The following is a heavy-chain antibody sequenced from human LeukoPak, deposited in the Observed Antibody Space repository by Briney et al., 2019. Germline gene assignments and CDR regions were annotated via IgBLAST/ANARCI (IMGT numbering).Heavy chain of an antibody. CDR3: ARYYYDSSGYYNFFDC. J-gene: IGHJ4*02. CDR2: IYSGGST. D-gene: IGHD3-22*01. CDR1: GFTVSSNY. V-gene: IGHV3-53*01. Sequence: GGSLRLSCAASGFTVSSNYMSWVRQAPGKGLEWVSVIYSGGSTYYADSVKGRFTISRDNSKNTLYLQMNSLRAEDTAVYYCARYYYDSSGYYNFFDCWGQGTLVTVSS.